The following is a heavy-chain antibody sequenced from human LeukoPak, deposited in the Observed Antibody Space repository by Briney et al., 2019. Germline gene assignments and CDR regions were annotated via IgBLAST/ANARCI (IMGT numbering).Heavy chain of an antibody. Sequence: GGSLRLSCAASGFTFSDHAMSWVRQAPAKGLEWVSSINGNGGGSYYIDSVKGRFTVSRDNSENALYLQMNSLRAEDTAVYYCARFGGAMEYASDIWGQGTMVTVSS. D-gene: IGHD3-10*01. CDR2: INGNGGGS. J-gene: IGHJ3*02. V-gene: IGHV3-23*01. CDR3: ARFGGAMEYASDI. CDR1: GFTFSDHA.